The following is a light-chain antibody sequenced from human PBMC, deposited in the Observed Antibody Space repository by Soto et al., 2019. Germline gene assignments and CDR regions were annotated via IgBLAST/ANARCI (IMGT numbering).Light chain of an antibody. CDR3: MQTVKFLWT. CDR2: AVS. Sequence: EIVMTQTPLSLSVTPGQPAPISCKSSRSLVYSDGETYVYWYVQKAGQPPQLLIYAVSKRFSGVPDRFSSSGSGKYLTLKISRVEAEDAGVYYCMQTVKFLWTVGQRTKVDIK. CDR1: RSLVYSDGETY. J-gene: IGKJ1*01. V-gene: IGKV2D-29*01.